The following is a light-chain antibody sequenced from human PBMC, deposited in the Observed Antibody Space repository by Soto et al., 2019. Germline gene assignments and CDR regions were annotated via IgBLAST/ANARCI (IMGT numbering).Light chain of an antibody. CDR3: QQYDNWPYT. CDR1: QSVSNT. Sequence: EIVMTQSPATLSVSPGERATLSCRASQSVSNTLAWYQQKPGQAPRLLMYGASIRATGIPARFSGGGSGTQFTHTISSLQSEDFAVYYCQQYDNWPYTFGQGTKVDIK. V-gene: IGKV3-15*01. CDR2: GAS. J-gene: IGKJ2*01.